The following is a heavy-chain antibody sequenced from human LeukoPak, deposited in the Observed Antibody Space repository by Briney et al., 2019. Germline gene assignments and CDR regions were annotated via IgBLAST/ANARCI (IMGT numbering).Heavy chain of an antibody. CDR2: IKQDGSEK. Sequence: GGSLRLSCAASGFTFSSYWMSWVGQAPGKGLEWVANIKQDGSEKYYVDSVKGRFTISRDNAKNSLYLQMNSLRAEDTAVYYCARDLGSSSWYTTNGYYYYMDVWGKGTTVTISS. CDR1: GFTFSSYW. CDR3: ARDLGSSSWYTTNGYYYYMDV. D-gene: IGHD6-13*01. J-gene: IGHJ6*03. V-gene: IGHV3-7*01.